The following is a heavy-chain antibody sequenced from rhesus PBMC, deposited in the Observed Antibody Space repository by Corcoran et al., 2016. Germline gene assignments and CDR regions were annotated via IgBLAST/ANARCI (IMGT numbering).Heavy chain of an antibody. CDR1: GDSFSGCNG. J-gene: IGHJ5-1*01. D-gene: IGHD1-14*01. CDR2: ISGNIDTT. V-gene: IGHV4-65*01. CDR3: ARHTPGGGGRTVRFDV. Sequence: QVQLQESGPGLVKPSETLSLPCAFSGDSFSGCNGWSWSRRPPGKGRDWIGYISGNIDTTYYNPFLKSRVTLSTDTSKNQFSLNLSSLSAADTAVYFCARHTPGGGGRTVRFDVWGPGVLVTVSS.